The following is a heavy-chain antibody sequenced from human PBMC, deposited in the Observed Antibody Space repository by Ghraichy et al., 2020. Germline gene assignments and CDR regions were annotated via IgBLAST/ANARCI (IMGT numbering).Heavy chain of an antibody. D-gene: IGHD6-6*01. Sequence: GGSLRLSCAASDFTFSNYWMSWVRQAPGKGLEWVANINQHGSEKYYVDAVRGRFTVSRDTAKNSLYLQLNSLRAEDTAVYYCATSPHRYSRSSYWGQGTLVTVSS. J-gene: IGHJ4*02. CDR1: DFTFSNYW. CDR3: ATSPHRYSRSSY. V-gene: IGHV3-7*01. CDR2: INQHGSEK.